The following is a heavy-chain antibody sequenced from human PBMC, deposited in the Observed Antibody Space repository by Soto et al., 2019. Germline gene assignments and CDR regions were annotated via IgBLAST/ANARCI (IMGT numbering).Heavy chain of an antibody. J-gene: IGHJ4*02. D-gene: IGHD2-21*02. CDR3: ATDSPEYGGNSGNYFDY. V-gene: IGHV1-8*01. Sequence: ASVKVSCKAYGYTFIDFDINWVRQAAGQGLEWMGWMNPNTGNTAYAQKFQGRLTLTRDTSISAAYMELSSLRSEDTAVYYCATDSPEYGGNSGNYFDYWGQGTLVTVSS. CDR1: GYTFIDFD. CDR2: MNPNTGNT.